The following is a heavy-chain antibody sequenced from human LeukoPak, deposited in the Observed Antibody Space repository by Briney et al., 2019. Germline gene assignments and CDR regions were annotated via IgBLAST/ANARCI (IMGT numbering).Heavy chain of an antibody. CDR3: ARLYCSTTDCYTHMDV. CDR1: GFILSTYT. V-gene: IGHV3-21*04. Sequence: PGGSLRLSCAASGFILSTYTMNWVRQAPGKGLEWVSSISSSSSFIYYADSVKGRFTISRDNAKKSLYLQMNSLRAEDTAVYYCARLYCSTTDCYTHMDVWGIGTTVTVSS. J-gene: IGHJ6*03. CDR2: ISSSSSFI. D-gene: IGHD2-2*02.